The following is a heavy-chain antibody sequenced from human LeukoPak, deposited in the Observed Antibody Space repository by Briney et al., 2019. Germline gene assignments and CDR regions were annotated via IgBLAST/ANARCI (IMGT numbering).Heavy chain of an antibody. J-gene: IGHJ4*02. V-gene: IGHV3-23*01. Sequence: GGSLRLSCVASGFTFTNYAMSWVRQAPGKGLEWVSGIFGNTGSTYYADSVKGRVTVSSDNSRNTVYLQMNSLRAEDTAVYYCAKDRTYHSDFSAYYFSPPLQQYWGQGTLVTVSS. CDR2: IFGNTGST. CDR1: GFTFTNYA. CDR3: AKDRTYHSDFSAYYFSPPLQQY. D-gene: IGHD3-22*01.